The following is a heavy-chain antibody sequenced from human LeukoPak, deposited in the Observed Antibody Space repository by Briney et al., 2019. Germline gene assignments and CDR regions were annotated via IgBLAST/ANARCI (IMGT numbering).Heavy chain of an antibody. CDR3: ASVGSMGYSSGWYDY. J-gene: IGHJ4*02. CDR1: GFTFSSYA. V-gene: IGHV3-30-3*01. CDR2: ISYDGSNK. D-gene: IGHD6-19*01. Sequence: GRSLRLSCAASGFTFSSYAMHWVRQAPGKGLEWVAVISYDGSNKYYADSVKGRFTISRDNSKNTLYLQMNSLRAEDTAVYYCASVGSMGYSSGWYDYWGQGTLVTVSS.